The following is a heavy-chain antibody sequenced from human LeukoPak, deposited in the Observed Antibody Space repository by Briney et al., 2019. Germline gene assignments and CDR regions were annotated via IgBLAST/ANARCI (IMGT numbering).Heavy chain of an antibody. CDR2: IYYTGST. J-gene: IGHJ4*02. V-gene: IGHV4-59*08. CDR3: ARQLGEGGHYYFDY. Sequence: SETLSLTCTVSGGSISSYYWSWVRQPPGKGLEWIGYIYYTGSTNYNPSLKSRVTISVDTSKDQFSLRLSSVTAADTAVYYCARQLGEGGHYYFDYWGQGTLVTVSS. CDR1: GGSISSYY. D-gene: IGHD2-21*02.